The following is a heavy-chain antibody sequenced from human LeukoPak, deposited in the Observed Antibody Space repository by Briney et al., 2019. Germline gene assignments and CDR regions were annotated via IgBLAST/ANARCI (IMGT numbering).Heavy chain of an antibody. D-gene: IGHD4-4*01. Sequence: SQTLSLTCTVSGGSISSGDYYWSWIRQPPGKGLEWIGYIYYSGSTYYNPSLKSRVTISVDTSKNQFSPKLSSVTAADTAVYYCARDYSNYGRYYYYGMDVWGQGTTVTVSS. CDR2: IYYSGST. CDR3: ARDYSNYGRYYYYGMDV. J-gene: IGHJ6*02. CDR1: GGSISSGDYY. V-gene: IGHV4-30-4*01.